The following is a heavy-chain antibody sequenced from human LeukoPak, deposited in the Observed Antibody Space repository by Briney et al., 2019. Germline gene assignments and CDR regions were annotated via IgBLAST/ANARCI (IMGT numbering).Heavy chain of an antibody. J-gene: IGHJ4*02. CDR3: ARDRRGMGYFDY. Sequence: PGGSLRLSCAASGFTFSSYAMHWVRQAPGKGLEWVAVISYDGSNKYYADSVKGRFTISRDNSKNTLYLQMNSLRAEDTAVYYCARDRRGMGYFDYWGQGTLVTVSS. D-gene: IGHD1-1*01. CDR2: ISYDGSNK. CDR1: GFTFSSYA. V-gene: IGHV3-30-3*01.